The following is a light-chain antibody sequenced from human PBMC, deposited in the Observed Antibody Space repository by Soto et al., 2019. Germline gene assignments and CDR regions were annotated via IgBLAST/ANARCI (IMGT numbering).Light chain of an antibody. V-gene: IGKV3-15*01. CDR1: QSVSSN. J-gene: IGKJ1*01. CDR3: QQYKNWPRT. CDR2: DAS. Sequence: EIVMRQSPATLSVSPGERATLSFRASQSVSSNLAWYQQKPGQAPRLLIYDASTRATGIPARFSGSGSGTDFTLTISSLQSEDFALYYCQQYKNWPRTFGQGTKVDIK.